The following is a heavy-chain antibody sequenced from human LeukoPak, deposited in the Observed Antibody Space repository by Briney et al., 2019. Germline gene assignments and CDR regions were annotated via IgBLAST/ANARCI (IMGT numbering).Heavy chain of an antibody. V-gene: IGHV3-30*02. D-gene: IGHD1-26*01. Sequence: GGSLRLSCAASGFTFSSYGMHWVRQAPGKGLEWVTFIRNDGSNTYYADSVRGRFTITRDNFKNTVYLQMNSLRAEDTAVYYCARAGGSYYGIAFDIWGQGTMVTVSS. CDR1: GFTFSSYG. CDR3: ARAGGSYYGIAFDI. CDR2: IRNDGSNT. J-gene: IGHJ3*02.